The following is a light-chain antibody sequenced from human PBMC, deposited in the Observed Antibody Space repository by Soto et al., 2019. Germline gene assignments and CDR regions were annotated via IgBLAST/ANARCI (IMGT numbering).Light chain of an antibody. Sequence: DIQMTQSPSTLSASVGDRVTITCRASQTISNWLAWYQQKPGKAPRLLIYDASTLESGVPSRFSGSASGTEFTLTISSLQPDDFATYYCQKHTFCQGTKVDIK. CDR3: QKHT. V-gene: IGKV1-5*01. CDR2: DAS. J-gene: IGKJ2*01. CDR1: QTISNW.